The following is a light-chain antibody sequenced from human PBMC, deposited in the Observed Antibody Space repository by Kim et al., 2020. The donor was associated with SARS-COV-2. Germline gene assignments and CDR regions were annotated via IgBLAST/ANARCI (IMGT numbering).Light chain of an antibody. CDR3: QSYDTSLSGSV. CDR1: SSNTGAGYD. V-gene: IGLV1-40*01. Sequence: QSVLTQPPSVSGAPGQRVTISCTGSSSNTGAGYDVQWYQQVPGTAPKLLIYGNSNRPSGVPDRFSGSKSGTSASLAITGLQAEDEADYYCQSYDTSLSGSVFGGGTQLTVL. CDR2: GNS. J-gene: IGLJ3*02.